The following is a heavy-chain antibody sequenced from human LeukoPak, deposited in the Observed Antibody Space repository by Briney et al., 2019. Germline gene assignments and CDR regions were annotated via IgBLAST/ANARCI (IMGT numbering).Heavy chain of an antibody. V-gene: IGHV3-72*01. D-gene: IGHD3-9*01. CDR3: ARGGRSYYYISGFDY. J-gene: IGHJ4*02. CDR2: IRNKVNSYAT. Sequence: GGSLRLSCAASGFTFSDQYMDWVRQAPGKGLEWVGRIRNKVNSYATEYAASVKGRFIISRDDSRNSLYLQMNSLKTEDTAVYYCARGGRSYYYISGFDYWGQGTLVTVSS. CDR1: GFTFSDQY.